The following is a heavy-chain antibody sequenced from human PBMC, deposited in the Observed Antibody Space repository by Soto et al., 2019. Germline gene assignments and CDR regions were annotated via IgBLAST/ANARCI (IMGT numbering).Heavy chain of an antibody. V-gene: IGHV3-43*01. CDR2: ISWDGGST. CDR1: GFTFDDYT. J-gene: IGHJ6*02. D-gene: IGHD3-10*02. Sequence: PGGSLRLSCAASGFTFDDYTMHWVRQAPGKGLEWVSLISWDGGSTYYADSVKGRFTISRDNSKNSLYLQMNSLRTEDAALYYCAKGSDYVPVISYYGMDVWGQGTTVTVSS. CDR3: AKGSDYVPVISYYGMDV.